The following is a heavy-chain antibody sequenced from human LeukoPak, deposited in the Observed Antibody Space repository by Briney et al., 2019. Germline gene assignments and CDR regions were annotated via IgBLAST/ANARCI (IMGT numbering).Heavy chain of an antibody. Sequence: GGSLRLSCAASGFAFSSYAMTWVRQAPGKGLEWISSINPSGGGTYYADSVEGRFTISRDNSKNTVYLQVNSLRAEDTAVYYCAKDAIWGQGTMVTVSS. V-gene: IGHV3-23*01. CDR1: GFAFSSYA. CDR2: INPSGGGT. CDR3: AKDAI. J-gene: IGHJ3*02.